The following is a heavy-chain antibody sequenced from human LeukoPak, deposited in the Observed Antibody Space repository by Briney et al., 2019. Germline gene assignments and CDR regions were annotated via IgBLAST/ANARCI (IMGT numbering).Heavy chain of an antibody. V-gene: IGHV3-30-3*01. Sequence: GGSLRLSCAASGFTFSSYAMHWVRQAPGKGLEWVAVISYDGSNKYYADSVKGRFTISRDNSKNTLYLQMNSLRAEDTAVYYCAREFNSGSFDFDYWGQGTLVTVSS. CDR3: AREFNSGSFDFDY. CDR2: ISYDGSNK. J-gene: IGHJ4*02. CDR1: GFTFSSYA. D-gene: IGHD1-26*01.